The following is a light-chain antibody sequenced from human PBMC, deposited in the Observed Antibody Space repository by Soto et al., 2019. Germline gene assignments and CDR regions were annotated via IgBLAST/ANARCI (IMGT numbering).Light chain of an antibody. J-gene: IGKJ4*01. Sequence: EIVLTKSPGTLSLSPGERATLSCRASQSVSSSYLAWYQQKPGQAPRLLIYGASSRATGIPDRFSGSGSGTDFTLTISRLEPEDVAVYYCQQYGSSPLTFGGGTKVDIK. V-gene: IGKV3-20*01. CDR2: GAS. CDR1: QSVSSSY. CDR3: QQYGSSPLT.